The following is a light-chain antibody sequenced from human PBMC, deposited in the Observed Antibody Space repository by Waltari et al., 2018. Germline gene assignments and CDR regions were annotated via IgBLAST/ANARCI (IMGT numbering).Light chain of an antibody. Sequence: RASQNIDTFLSWYQQKPGKAPKLLIYGASTLPRRVPSRFSGSGSGAVLTLTITSLQPEDFATYYCQQSYSISVTFGGGTRVEI. J-gene: IGKJ4*01. CDR3: QQSYSISVT. CDR1: QNIDTF. V-gene: IGKV1-39*01. CDR2: GAS.